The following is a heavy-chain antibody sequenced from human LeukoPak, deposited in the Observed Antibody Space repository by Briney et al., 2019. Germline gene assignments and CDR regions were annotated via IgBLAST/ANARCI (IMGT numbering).Heavy chain of an antibody. J-gene: IGHJ4*02. V-gene: IGHV3-30-3*01. CDR1: GFTFSSYA. CDR2: ISYDGGSK. D-gene: IGHD2-21*02. CDR3: ARVGRDWAFDY. Sequence: PGRSLRLSCAASGFTFSSYAMHWVRQAPGKGLEWVALISYDGGSKYYADSTKGRFTISRDNSKNTLYLQINSLRVEDTAVYYCARVGRDWAFDYWGQGTLVTVSS.